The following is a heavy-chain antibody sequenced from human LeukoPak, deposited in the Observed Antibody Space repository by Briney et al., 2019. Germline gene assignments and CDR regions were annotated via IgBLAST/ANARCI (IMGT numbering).Heavy chain of an antibody. Sequence: GGSLRLSCAASGFTFSSYSMNWVRQAPGKGLEWVSSISSSSSYIYCADSVKGRFTISRDNDKNSLYLQMNSLRAEDTAVYYCARDRDGYYFDYWGQGTLVTVSS. CDR3: ARDRDGYYFDY. CDR2: ISSSSSYI. J-gene: IGHJ4*02. V-gene: IGHV3-21*01. D-gene: IGHD2-21*01. CDR1: GFTFSSYS.